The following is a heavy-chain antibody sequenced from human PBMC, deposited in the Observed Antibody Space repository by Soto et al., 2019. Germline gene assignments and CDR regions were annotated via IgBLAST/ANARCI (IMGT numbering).Heavy chain of an antibody. D-gene: IGHD3-22*01. J-gene: IGHJ4*02. V-gene: IGHV3-72*01. Sequence: EVQLVESGGGLVQPGGSLRLSCAASGFSFSDHYMDWVRQAPGKGLEWVGRIRKKVNGYTTEYAASVKGRFTISRDDSKNSLYLQMNSLNTEDTAVYYCARILPDSSSYYFGHWGQGTLVTVSS. CDR1: GFSFSDHY. CDR3: ARILPDSSSYYFGH. CDR2: IRKKVNGYTT.